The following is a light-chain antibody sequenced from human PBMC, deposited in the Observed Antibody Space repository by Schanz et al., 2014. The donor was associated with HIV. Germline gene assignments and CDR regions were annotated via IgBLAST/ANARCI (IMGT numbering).Light chain of an antibody. J-gene: IGLJ1*01. V-gene: IGLV1-47*01. CDR1: SSNIGSNF. Sequence: QSVLTQPPSASGTPGQRVTISCSGSSSNIGSNFVYWYQRLPGTAPTLLIFRNSQRPSGVPDRFSGSRSGTSASLAISGLLSEDEADYYCAAWDDSLNGPGYVFGTGTKLTVL. CDR2: RNS. CDR3: AAWDDSLNGPGYV.